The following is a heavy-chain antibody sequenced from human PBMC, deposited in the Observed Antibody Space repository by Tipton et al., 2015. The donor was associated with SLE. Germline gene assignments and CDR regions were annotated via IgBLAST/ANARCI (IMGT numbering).Heavy chain of an antibody. CDR1: GGSFSGYY. D-gene: IGHD3-22*01. J-gene: IGHJ4*02. CDR2: TYYSGST. V-gene: IGHV4-34*01. CDR3: ARGAYDSSGYYFYYFDY. Sequence: TLSLTCAVYGGSFSGYYWSWIRQPPGKGLEWIGTTYYSGSTNYNPSLKSRVTISVDTSKNQFSLKLSSVTAADTAVYYCARGAYDSSGYYFYYFDYWGQGTLVTVSP.